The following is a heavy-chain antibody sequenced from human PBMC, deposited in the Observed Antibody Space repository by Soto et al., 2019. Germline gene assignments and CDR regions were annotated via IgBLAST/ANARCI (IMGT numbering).Heavy chain of an antibody. CDR1: GFTFSTYS. J-gene: IGHJ5*02. CDR3: ARKIAPEYDDYFA. D-gene: IGHD4-17*01. Sequence: GGSLRLSCAASGFTFSTYSMNWVRQAPGKGLEWLSYISSGSDTIYYADSVKGRFTISRDNAKNSLYLQMNSLRDEDAAVYYCARKIAPEYDDYFAWGQGTLVTVSS. V-gene: IGHV3-48*02. CDR2: ISSGSDTI.